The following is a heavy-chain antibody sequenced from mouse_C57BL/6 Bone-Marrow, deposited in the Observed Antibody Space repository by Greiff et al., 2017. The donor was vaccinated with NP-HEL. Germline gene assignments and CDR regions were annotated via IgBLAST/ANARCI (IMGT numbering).Heavy chain of an antibody. CDR3: TRERVLWPDYYAMDY. Sequence: EVMLVESGEGLVKPGGSLKLSCAASGFTFSSYAMSWVRQTPEKRLEWVAYISSGGDYIYYADTVKGRFTISRDNARNTLYLQMSSLKSEDTDMYYCTRERVLWPDYYAMDYWGQGTSVTVSS. J-gene: IGHJ4*01. CDR2: ISSGGDYI. D-gene: IGHD1-1*02. CDR1: GFTFSSYA. V-gene: IGHV5-9-1*02.